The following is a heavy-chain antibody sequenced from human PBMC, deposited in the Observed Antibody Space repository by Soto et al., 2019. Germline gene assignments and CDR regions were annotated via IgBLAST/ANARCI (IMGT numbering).Heavy chain of an antibody. CDR3: AKSLLFVDHGYMDV. D-gene: IGHD2-21*01. J-gene: IGHJ6*03. CDR1: GGSFTSYS. Sequence: QVHLVQSGAELKKPGSSVKVSCEASGGSFTSYSFTWVRQAPGQGLEWMGRIIPIQGKANYALKFQDRVTITADRSMRTVYMELTSLRPEDTAVYFCAKSLLFVDHGYMDVWGKGTTVTVSS. V-gene: IGHV1-69*02. CDR2: IIPIQGKA.